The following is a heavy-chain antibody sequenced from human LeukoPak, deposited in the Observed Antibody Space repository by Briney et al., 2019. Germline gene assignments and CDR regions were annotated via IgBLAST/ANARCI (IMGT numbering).Heavy chain of an antibody. V-gene: IGHV3-48*01. D-gene: IGHD2-8*01. Sequence: GGSLRLSCAASGFSFSTYSMNWVRQAPGKGLEWISYIRGSSETVFHADSVKGRFTISSDNAENSLYLQMNSLRAEDTAVYYCAREDLYCTNGVCSYDYWGQGTLVTVSS. CDR1: GFSFSTYS. CDR3: AREDLYCTNGVCSYDY. J-gene: IGHJ4*02. CDR2: IRGSSETV.